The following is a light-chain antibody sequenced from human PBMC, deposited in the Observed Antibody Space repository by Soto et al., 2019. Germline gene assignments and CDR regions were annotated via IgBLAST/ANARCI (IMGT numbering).Light chain of an antibody. CDR2: DTT. J-gene: IGKJ5*01. V-gene: IGKV3-11*01. CDR1: QSVSNY. Sequence: ENVLTQSPATLSLSPGERATLSCRASQSVSNYLAWYQQKPGQAPRLLIYDTTNRATGIPARFSGSGSGTDFTLTISGLEPEDFAVYYCQQRGSWPQYTFGGGTRLEIK. CDR3: QQRGSWPQYT.